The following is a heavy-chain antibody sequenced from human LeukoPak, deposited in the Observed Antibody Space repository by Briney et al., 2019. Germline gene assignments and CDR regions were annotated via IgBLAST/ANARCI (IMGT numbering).Heavy chain of an antibody. CDR1: GYTFSNFY. CDR3: ARDTAMVRFDC. V-gene: IGHV1-46*01. D-gene: IGHD5-18*01. Sequence: ASVKVSCKASGYTFSNFYMHWVRQAPGQGFEWMGVVNPSGGGTSYAQTFQARLTMTRDTSISTAYMELSRLRSDDTVVYYCARDTAMVRFDCWGQGTLVTVSS. J-gene: IGHJ4*02. CDR2: VNPSGGGT.